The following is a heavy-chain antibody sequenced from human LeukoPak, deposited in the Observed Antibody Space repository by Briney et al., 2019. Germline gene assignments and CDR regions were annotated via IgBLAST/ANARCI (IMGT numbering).Heavy chain of an antibody. CDR2: MNPNSGNT. D-gene: IGHD3-10*01. V-gene: IGHV1-8*02. CDR3: ARDPRDLLWFGELSLGY. CDR1: GYTFTGYY. J-gene: IGHJ4*02. Sequence: ASVKVSCKASGYTFTGYYMHWVRQAPGQGLEWMGWMNPNSGNTGYAQKFQGRVTMTRNTSISTAYMELSSLRSEDTAVYYCARDPRDLLWFGELSLGYWGQGTLVTVSS.